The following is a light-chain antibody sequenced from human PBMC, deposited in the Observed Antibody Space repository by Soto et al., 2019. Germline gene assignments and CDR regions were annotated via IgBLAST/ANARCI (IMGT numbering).Light chain of an antibody. CDR3: SSYASSNKYV. V-gene: IGLV2-8*01. Sequence: QSALTQPPSASGSPGQSVTISCTGTSSDVGGYDYVSWFQHHPGKAPKLMIYEVNKRPSGVPDRFSDAKSGNTASLTVAGLQTEDEADYYCSSYASSNKYVFGAGTKLTVL. CDR2: EVN. CDR1: SSDVGGYDY. J-gene: IGLJ1*01.